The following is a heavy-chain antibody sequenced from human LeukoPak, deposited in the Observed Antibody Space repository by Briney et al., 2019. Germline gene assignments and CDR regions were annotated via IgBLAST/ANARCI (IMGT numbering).Heavy chain of an antibody. J-gene: IGHJ4*02. CDR1: GFTFSSYE. D-gene: IGHD5-12*01. CDR2: ISSSGSTI. CDR3: ASRDTVATIDAPYFDY. Sequence: GGSLRLSCAASGFTFSSYEMNWVRQAPGKGLEWVSYISSSGSTIYYADSVKGRFTISRDNAKNSLYLQMNSLRAEDTAVYYCASRDTVATIDAPYFDYWGQGTLVTVSS. V-gene: IGHV3-48*03.